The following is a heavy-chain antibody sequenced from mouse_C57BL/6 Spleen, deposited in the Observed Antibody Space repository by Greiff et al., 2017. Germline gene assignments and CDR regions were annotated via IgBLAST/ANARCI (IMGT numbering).Heavy chain of an antibody. CDR3: ARETGTCYFDY. CDR1: GFTFSDYY. J-gene: IGHJ2*01. CDR2: INYDGSST. Sequence: EVQLVESEGGLVQPGSSMKLSCTASGFTFSDYYMAWVRQVPEKGLEWVANINYDGSSTYYLDSLKSRFIISRDNAKNILYLQMSSLKSEDTATYYCARETGTCYFDYWGQGTTLTVSS. D-gene: IGHD4-1*01. V-gene: IGHV5-16*01.